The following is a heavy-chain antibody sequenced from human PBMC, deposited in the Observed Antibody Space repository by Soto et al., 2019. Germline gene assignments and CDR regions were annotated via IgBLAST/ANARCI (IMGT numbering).Heavy chain of an antibody. D-gene: IGHD6-19*01. V-gene: IGHV1-18*01. CDR1: GYTFTSYG. CDR3: ARGRLGEQWLVVEGAFDI. Sequence: QVQLVQSGAEVKKPGASVKVSCKASGYTFTSYGISWVRQAPGQGLEWMGWISAYNGNTNYAQKLQGRVTMTTDTSTSTAYMELRSLRSDDTAVYYCARGRLGEQWLVVEGAFDIWGQGPMVTVSS. CDR2: ISAYNGNT. J-gene: IGHJ3*02.